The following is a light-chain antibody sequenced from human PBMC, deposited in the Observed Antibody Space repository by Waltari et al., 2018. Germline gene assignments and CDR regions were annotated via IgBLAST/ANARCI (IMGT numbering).Light chain of an antibody. Sequence: QSALTQPRSVSGSPGQSVTISCTGTSSDVGGYNYVSWYQQHPGKAPKLMIYDVSKAAPGGPGRFPGSKSGNPASPTIPGLQAEEEADFYRCSYAGSYTWVFGGGTKLTGL. CDR1: SSDVGGYNY. V-gene: IGLV2-11*01. J-gene: IGLJ3*02. CDR3: CSYAGSYTWV. CDR2: DVS.